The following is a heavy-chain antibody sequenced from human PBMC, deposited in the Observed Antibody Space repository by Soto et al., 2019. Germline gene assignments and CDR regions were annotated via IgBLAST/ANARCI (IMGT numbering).Heavy chain of an antibody. D-gene: IGHD1-20*01. V-gene: IGHV1-69*02. Sequence: SVKVSCKASGDTFSIYTISWVRQAPGQGLEWMGRVIPIFDITSYTQRFQGRVTITADKSTTTVYMELSSLRSEDTAVYYCARDRDNRKWPKFDLWG. CDR3: ARDRDNRKWPKFDL. CDR2: VIPIFDIT. CDR1: GDTFSIYT. J-gene: IGHJ4*01.